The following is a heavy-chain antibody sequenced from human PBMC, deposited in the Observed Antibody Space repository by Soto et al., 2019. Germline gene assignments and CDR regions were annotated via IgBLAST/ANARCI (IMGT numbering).Heavy chain of an antibody. CDR1: GGSVNSYY. V-gene: IGHV4-59*02. Sequence: PSETLSLTCTVSGGSVNSYYWSWMRQPPGKGLEWIGYVYYSGTTNYNPSLKSRVTISVDTSKKQFSLKLYSVTAADTAVYYCARDILCPGGDCNSPGYFDYWGQGTLVTVSS. CDR3: ARDILCPGGDCNSPGYFDY. J-gene: IGHJ4*02. CDR2: VYYSGTT. D-gene: IGHD2-21*02.